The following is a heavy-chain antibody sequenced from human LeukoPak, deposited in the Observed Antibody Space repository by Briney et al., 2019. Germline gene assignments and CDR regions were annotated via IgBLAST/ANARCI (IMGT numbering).Heavy chain of an antibody. CDR3: ARENTVTHDGWFDP. V-gene: IGHV4-4*07. Sequence: SETLSLTCTVSGGSISSYYWSWIRQPAGKGLEWIGRIYTSGSTNYNPSLKSRVTISVDTSKNQFSLKLSSVTAADTAVYYCARENTVTHDGWFDPWGQGTLVTVSS. J-gene: IGHJ5*02. CDR1: GGSISSYY. D-gene: IGHD4-11*01. CDR2: IYTSGST.